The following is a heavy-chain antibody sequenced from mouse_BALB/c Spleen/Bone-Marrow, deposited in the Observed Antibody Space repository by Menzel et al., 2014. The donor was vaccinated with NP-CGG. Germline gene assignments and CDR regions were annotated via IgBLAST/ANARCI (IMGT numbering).Heavy chain of an antibody. CDR2: IDPYYGGT. Sequence: VQLQQSGPELEKPGASVKISCKASGYSFTGHNMNWVKQSDGRSLEWIGNIDPYYGGTSYNQKFRGKATLTVDKSSSTAYMQLMSLTSEDSAVYYCARNHFGSNSLGYWGQGTLVTVSA. CDR3: ARNHFGSNSLGY. V-gene: IGHV1S135*01. CDR1: GYSFTGHN. D-gene: IGHD1-1*01. J-gene: IGHJ3*01.